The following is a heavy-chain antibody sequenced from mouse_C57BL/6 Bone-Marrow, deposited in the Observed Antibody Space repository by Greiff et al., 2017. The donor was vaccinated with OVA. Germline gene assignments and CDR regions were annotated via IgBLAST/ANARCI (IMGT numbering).Heavy chain of an antibody. CDR2: IDPENGDT. CDR3: TSGISYPSWYFEV. J-gene: IGHJ1*03. Sequence: EVKLQESGAELVRPGASVKLSCTASGFNIKDDYMHWVKQRPEQGLEWIGWIDPENGDTEYASKFQGKATITADTSSNTAYLQLSSLTSEDTAVYYCTSGISYPSWYFEVWGTVTTVTVSS. CDR1: GFNIKDDY. D-gene: IGHD1-1*01. V-gene: IGHV14-4*01.